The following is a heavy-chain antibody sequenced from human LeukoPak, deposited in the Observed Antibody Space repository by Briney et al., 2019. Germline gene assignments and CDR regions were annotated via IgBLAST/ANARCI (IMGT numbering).Heavy chain of an antibody. CDR2: IKSKTDGGTT. D-gene: IGHD4-17*01. CDR3: TTDPPPPPDYGDYPFGYYYMDV. V-gene: IGHV3-15*01. CDR1: GFTFSNYA. J-gene: IGHJ6*03. Sequence: GGSLRLSCAASGFTFSNYAMSWVRQAPGKGLEWVGRIKSKTDGGTTDYAAPVKGRFTISRDDSKNTLYLQMNSLKTEDTAVYYCTTDPPPPPDYGDYPFGYYYMDVWGKGTTVTVSS.